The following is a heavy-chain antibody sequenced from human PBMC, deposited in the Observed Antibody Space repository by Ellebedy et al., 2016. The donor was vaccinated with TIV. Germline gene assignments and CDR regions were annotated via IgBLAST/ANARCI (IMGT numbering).Heavy chain of an antibody. CDR3: ARDPGGGGDYGDNWFDP. CDR1: GITVSDYF. CDR2: LYKDGKS. Sequence: GESLKISREASGITVSDYFMNWVRQAPGKGLEWVSVLYKDGKSNYTDSVNGRFTVSRDNSKNTLYLQMDSLRAEDTAVYYCARDPGGGGDYGDNWFDPWGRGTVVTVSS. V-gene: IGHV3-66*01. J-gene: IGHJ5*02. D-gene: IGHD4-17*01.